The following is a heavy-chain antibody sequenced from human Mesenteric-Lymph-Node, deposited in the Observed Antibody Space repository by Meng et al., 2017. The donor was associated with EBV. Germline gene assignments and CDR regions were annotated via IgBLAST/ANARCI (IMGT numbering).Heavy chain of an antibody. CDR3: ARRSGSYYGYFDY. J-gene: IGHJ4*02. V-gene: IGHV4-30-4*05. D-gene: IGHD1-26*01. CDR2: T. Sequence: TYYNPSLKSRLTISVDTSKDQFSLRLRSVTAADTAVYYCARRSGSYYGYFDYWGQGTLVTVSS.